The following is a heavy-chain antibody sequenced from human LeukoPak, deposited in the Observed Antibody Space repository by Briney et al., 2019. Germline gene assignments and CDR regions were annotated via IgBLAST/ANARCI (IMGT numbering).Heavy chain of an antibody. J-gene: IGHJ5*02. D-gene: IGHD3-16*02. CDR1: GFTFSSYA. CDR3: AREYDYVWGSYRWFDP. CDR2: ISYDGSNK. V-gene: IGHV3-30-3*01. Sequence: PGGSLRLSCAASGFTFSSYAMHWVHQAPGKGLEWVAVISYDGSNKYYADSVKGRFTISRDNSKNTLYLQMNSLRAEDTAVYYCAREYDYVWGSYRWFDPWGQGTLVTVSS.